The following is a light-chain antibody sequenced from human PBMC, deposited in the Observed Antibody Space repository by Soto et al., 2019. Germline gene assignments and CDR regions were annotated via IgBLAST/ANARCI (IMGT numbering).Light chain of an antibody. CDR1: QSVNSN. CDR3: QQYNDWPPWYS. J-gene: IGKJ2*03. Sequence: EIVLTQSPGTLSLSPGGRATLSCRASQSVNSNLAWYQQKPGQAPRLLIYGASTRATGIPARFHGSGSGTDFTLTISSLQSEDFAVYYCQQYNDWPPWYSFGQGTKLEIK. V-gene: IGKV3-15*01. CDR2: GAS.